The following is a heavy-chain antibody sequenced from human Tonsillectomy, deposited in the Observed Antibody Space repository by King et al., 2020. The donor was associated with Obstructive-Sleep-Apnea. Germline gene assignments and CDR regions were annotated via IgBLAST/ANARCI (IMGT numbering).Heavy chain of an antibody. D-gene: IGHD3-9*01. V-gene: IGHV6-1*01. CDR3: AKTTYYDILTGSPGLVY. CDR1: GDSVSSNSAA. Sequence: VQLQQSGPGLVKPSQTLSLTCAISGDSVSSNSAAWTWIRQSPSRGLEWLGRTYYRSKWYNDYAVSVKSRITINPDTSKNQFSLQLNSVTPEDTAVYYCAKTTYYDILTGSPGLVYWGQGTLVTVSS. J-gene: IGHJ4*02. CDR2: TYYRSKWYN.